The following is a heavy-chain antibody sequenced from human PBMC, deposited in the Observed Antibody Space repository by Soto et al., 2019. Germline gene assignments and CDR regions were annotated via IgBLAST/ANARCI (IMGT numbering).Heavy chain of an antibody. CDR3: AKDQGSSWYEIDY. CDR1: GFTFSSYW. CDR2: IIGSGGST. D-gene: IGHD6-13*01. V-gene: IGHV3-23*01. J-gene: IGHJ4*02. Sequence: GSLRLSCAASGFTFSSYWMHWVRQAPGKGLEWVSIIIGSGGSTYYADSVKGRFTISRDNSKNTLYLQMNSLRAEDTAVYYCAKDQGSSWYEIDYWGQGTLVTVSS.